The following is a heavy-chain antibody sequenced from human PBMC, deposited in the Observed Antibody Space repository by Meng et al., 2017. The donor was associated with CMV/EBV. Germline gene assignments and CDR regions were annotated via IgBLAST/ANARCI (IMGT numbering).Heavy chain of an antibody. D-gene: IGHD2-15*01. CDR1: GGSFSGYY. Sequence: QGQLPQWGARLLQPPETLSLTCAVYGGSFSGYYWSWIRQPPGKGLEWIGEINHSGSTNYNPSLKSRVTISVDTSKNQFSLKLSSVTAADTAVYYCASSLTYPDYWGQGTLVTVSS. CDR3: ASSLTYPDY. CDR2: INHSGST. J-gene: IGHJ4*02. V-gene: IGHV4-34*01.